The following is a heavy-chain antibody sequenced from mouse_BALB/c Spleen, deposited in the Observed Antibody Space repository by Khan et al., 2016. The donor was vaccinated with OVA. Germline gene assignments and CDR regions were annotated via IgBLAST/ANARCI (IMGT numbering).Heavy chain of an antibody. D-gene: IGHD4-1*01. V-gene: IGHV5-6*01. CDR3: ASHLTGSFAY. Sequence: EVQVVESGGDLVKPGGSLKLSCAASGFTFSSYSMSWVRQPPDKRLEWVATISSGGDYTYYPDSVKGRFTISRDNARNTLYLQMSSLKSEDTAMYYCASHLTGSFAYWGQGTLVTVSA. J-gene: IGHJ3*01. CDR1: GFTFSSYS. CDR2: ISSGGDYT.